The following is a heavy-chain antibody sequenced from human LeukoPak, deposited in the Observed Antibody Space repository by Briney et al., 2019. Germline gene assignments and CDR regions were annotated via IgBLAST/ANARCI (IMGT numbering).Heavy chain of an antibody. V-gene: IGHV1-24*01. CDR1: GYTPTELS. CDR2: FDPEDGER. J-gene: IGHJ6*04. Sequence: ASVKVSCKASGYTPTELSMHWVRQAPGKGLEWMGGFDPEDGERIYAQKFQGRLTMTEDTSTDTAYMELSSLRSEDTAVYYCATLIGDIYFGMDVWGKGTTVTVSS. D-gene: IGHD3-16*01. CDR3: ATLIGDIYFGMDV.